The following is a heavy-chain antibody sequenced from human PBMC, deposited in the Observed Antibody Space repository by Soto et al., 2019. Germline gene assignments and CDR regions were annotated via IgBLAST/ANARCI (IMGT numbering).Heavy chain of an antibody. CDR3: AKDRGYSGYDNWFDS. J-gene: IGHJ5*01. V-gene: IGHV3-30*18. D-gene: IGHD5-12*01. CDR2: ISYDGSNK. CDR1: GFTFSNFD. Sequence: GGPLRLSCAASGFTFSNFDMRWVRQAQGKGLEWVAVISYDGSNKYYADSVKGRFTISRDNSKNTLYLQMNSLRAEDTAVYYCAKDRGYSGYDNWFDSWGQGTLVTVSS.